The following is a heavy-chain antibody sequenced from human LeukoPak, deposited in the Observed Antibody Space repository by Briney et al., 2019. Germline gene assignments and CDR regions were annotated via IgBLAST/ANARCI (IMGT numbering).Heavy chain of an antibody. CDR2: ICRGDT. D-gene: IGHD2-21*02. V-gene: IGHV3-53*01. J-gene: IGHJ3*02. Sequence: PGGFLRLSCASSGFTVSSSYMSWVRQAPGKGLEWGSVICRGDTDYAGSVKGRFTISRDTSKNTVYLEMNSLRAEDTAVYYCARDREYCGGDCYDAFDIWGQGTMVTVSS. CDR3: ARDREYCGGDCYDAFDI. CDR1: GFTVSSSY.